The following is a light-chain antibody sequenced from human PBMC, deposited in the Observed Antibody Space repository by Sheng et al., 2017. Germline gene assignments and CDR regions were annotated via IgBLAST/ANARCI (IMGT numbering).Light chain of an antibody. Sequence: DIQMTQSPSTLSASVGDRVTITCRAIENINRWLAWYQQKPGTAPNLLIHRASTLESGVPSRFSGSGSGTEFTLTISSLQPDDFATYYCQNYDSSSSITFGQGTRLEIK. CDR1: ENINRW. V-gene: IGKV1-5*03. CDR2: RAS. J-gene: IGKJ5*01. CDR3: QNYDSSSSIT.